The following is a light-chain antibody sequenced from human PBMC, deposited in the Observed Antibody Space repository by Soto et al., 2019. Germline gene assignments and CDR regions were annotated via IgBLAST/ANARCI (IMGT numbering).Light chain of an antibody. J-gene: IGKJ1*01. CDR1: QSISSW. V-gene: IGKV1-5*03. Sequence: DIQMTQSPSTLSASVGDRVTSTCRASQSISSWLAWYQQKPGKAPKLLIYKASSLESGVPSRFSGSGSVTEFNLTKSRLQPDDFATYYCQQYNSYPWPFGQGTKVDIK. CDR2: KAS. CDR3: QQYNSYPWP.